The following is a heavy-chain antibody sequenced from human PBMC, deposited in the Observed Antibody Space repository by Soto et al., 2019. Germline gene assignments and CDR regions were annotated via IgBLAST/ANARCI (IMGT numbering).Heavy chain of an antibody. Sequence: GSLTLSCEASGFRFNSYSMNWVRQAPQKGLEWVSLIDARSNYIYYADSVKGRFTISRDNARNSLYLQMDSLRVEDNTVYYCVRENEMAGANSAFEYWGQGT. CDR2: IDARSNYI. CDR3: VRENEMAGANSAFEY. V-gene: IGHV3-21*06. D-gene: IGHD1-1*01. CDR1: GFRFNSYS. J-gene: IGHJ4*02.